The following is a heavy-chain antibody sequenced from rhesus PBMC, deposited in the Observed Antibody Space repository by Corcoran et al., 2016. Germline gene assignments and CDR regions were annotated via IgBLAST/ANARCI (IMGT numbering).Heavy chain of an antibody. Sequence: DVQLVESGGGLVKPGGSLRLSCVASGFTFSSYEMHWVRQAPGKGLAWVSVISKSGGTIYYEDFVKGRFTISGDNAKHSLFLQMNSLGAEDTAVYYCTRDLRIAAGLSGLDSWGQGVVVTVSS. CDR1: GFTFSSYE. CDR3: TRDLRIAAGLSGLDS. J-gene: IGHJ6*01. CDR2: ISKSGGTI. V-gene: IGHV3-100*02. D-gene: IGHD6-13*01.